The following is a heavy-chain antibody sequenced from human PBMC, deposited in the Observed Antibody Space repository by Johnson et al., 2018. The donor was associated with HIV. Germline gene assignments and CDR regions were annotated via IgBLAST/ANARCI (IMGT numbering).Heavy chain of an antibody. CDR3: AKGGGQLWFYIAFDI. V-gene: IGHV3-30*02. CDR1: GFTFSSSG. J-gene: IGHJ3*02. D-gene: IGHD5-18*01. Sequence: QVQLVESGGGVVQPGGSLRLSCAASGFTFSSSGMHWVRQAPGKGLEWVAFIRYDGGNKDYAGSVKGRFTISRDNSKNTLYLQMNSLRAEDTAVYYCAKGGGQLWFYIAFDIWGQGTVVTVSS. CDR2: IRYDGGNK.